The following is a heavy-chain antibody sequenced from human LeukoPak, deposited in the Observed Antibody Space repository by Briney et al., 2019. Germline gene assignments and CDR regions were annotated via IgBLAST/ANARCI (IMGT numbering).Heavy chain of an antibody. CDR3: ARRRDFIDY. J-gene: IGHJ4*02. V-gene: IGHV3-11*01. Sequence: GGSLRLSCAASGFTLSDYYMSWFRLAPGKGLGWVSYSSSSGSTIYYADSVKGRFAISRDNAKNSLYLQMNSQRAEDTAVYYCARRRDFIDYWGQGTLVTVSS. CDR1: GFTLSDYY. CDR2: SSSSGSTI. D-gene: IGHD3/OR15-3a*01.